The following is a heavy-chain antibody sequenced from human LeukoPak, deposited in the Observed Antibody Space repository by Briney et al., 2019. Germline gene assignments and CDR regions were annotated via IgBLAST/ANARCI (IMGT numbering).Heavy chain of an antibody. Sequence: GESLKISCKGSGYSFTSYWIGWVRPMPGKGLEWMGIIYPGDSDTRYSPSFQGQITISADKSISTAYLQWSSLKASDTAMYYCARQWRRTGTTGKGAFDIWGQGTMVTVSS. V-gene: IGHV5-51*01. CDR1: GYSFTSYW. D-gene: IGHD1-1*01. CDR2: IYPGDSDT. J-gene: IGHJ3*02. CDR3: ARQWRRTGTTGKGAFDI.